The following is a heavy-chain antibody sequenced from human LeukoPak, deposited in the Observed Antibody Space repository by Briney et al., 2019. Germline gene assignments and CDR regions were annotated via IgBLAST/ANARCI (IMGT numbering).Heavy chain of an antibody. J-gene: IGHJ4*02. V-gene: IGHV1-69*04. Sequence: AASVKVSCKASGGTFSSYAISWVRQAPGQGLEWMGRIIPILGIANYAQKFQGRVTITADKSTSTAYMELSSLRSEDTAVYYCAREVWFPFVKRGYTIWGQGTLVTVSS. D-gene: IGHD5-12*01. CDR2: IIPILGIA. CDR1: GGTFSSYA. CDR3: AREVWFPFVKRGYTI.